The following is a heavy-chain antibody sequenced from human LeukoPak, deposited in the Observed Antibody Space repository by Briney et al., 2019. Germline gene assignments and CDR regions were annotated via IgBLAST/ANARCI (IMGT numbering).Heavy chain of an antibody. CDR2: IKEDGSIE. CDR1: GFTFSHYW. Sequence: GGSLRLSCVASGFTFSHYWMSWVRQAPGKGLEWVANIKEDGSIEDYVDSVKGRFTVSRDNSKNSLYLEMNSLRVEDTAVYYCVSQQVAPPWGQGTLVIVSS. D-gene: IGHD5-12*01. CDR3: VSQQVAPP. J-gene: IGHJ5*02. V-gene: IGHV3-7*01.